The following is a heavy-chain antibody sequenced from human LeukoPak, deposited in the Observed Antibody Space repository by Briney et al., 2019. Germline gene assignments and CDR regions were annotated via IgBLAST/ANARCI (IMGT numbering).Heavy chain of an antibody. V-gene: IGHV3-23*01. CDR3: AKDLNWNDFDY. CDR2: LSGSGGST. CDR1: GFTFSSYA. Sequence: GGSLRLSCAASGFTFSSYAMSWVRQAPGKGLEWVSGLSGSGGSTYYADSVKGRFTNSRDNSKNTLYLQMNSLRAEDTAVYYCAKDLNWNDFDYWGQGTLVTVSS. D-gene: IGHD1-20*01. J-gene: IGHJ4*02.